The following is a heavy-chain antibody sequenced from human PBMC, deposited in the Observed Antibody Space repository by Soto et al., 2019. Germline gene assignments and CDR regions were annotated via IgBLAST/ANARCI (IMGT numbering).Heavy chain of an antibody. CDR3: AKDPNGDYVGAFDS. CDR2: IGGDTSYT. V-gene: IGHV3-23*01. CDR1: GFSFSNYA. D-gene: IGHD4-17*01. Sequence: GGSLRVSCTASGFSFSNYAVTWVRQAPGKGLEWVSSIGGDTSYTYYAVSVKGRVTISRDKSKNTAFLQMNSLRADDTAVYHCAKDPNGDYVGAFDSWGQGTLVSVSS. J-gene: IGHJ4*02.